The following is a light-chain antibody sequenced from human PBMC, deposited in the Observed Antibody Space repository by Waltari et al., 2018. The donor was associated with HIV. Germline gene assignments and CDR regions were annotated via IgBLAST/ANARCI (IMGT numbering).Light chain of an antibody. V-gene: IGLV1-44*01. J-gene: IGLJ2*01. CDR1: RPHTGSNT. CDR3: ATWDDSLNGPV. CDR2: SNN. Sequence: QSVLTQPPSASETPGQRVTISCSGRRPHTGSNTVNWYQQLPGTAPKILIYSNNQRPSGVPDRFSGSKSGTSASLAISGLQSEVEADYYCATWDDSLNGPVFGGGTQLTVL.